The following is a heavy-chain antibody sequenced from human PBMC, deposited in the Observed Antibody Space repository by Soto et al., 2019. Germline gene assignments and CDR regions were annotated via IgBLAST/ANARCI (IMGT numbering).Heavy chain of an antibody. CDR3: ARDMTSPVVPYFDF. J-gene: IGHJ4*02. CDR1: GGTFSNYV. D-gene: IGHD2-2*01. Sequence: SVKVSCKASGGTFSNYVVNWVRQAPGQGLEWMGRIIPISGAANYAQKFQGRVTITADKSTSTSYMELSSLRSEDTDVYYCARDMTSPVVPYFDFWGQGTLVTVSS. CDR2: IIPISGAA. V-gene: IGHV1-69*06.